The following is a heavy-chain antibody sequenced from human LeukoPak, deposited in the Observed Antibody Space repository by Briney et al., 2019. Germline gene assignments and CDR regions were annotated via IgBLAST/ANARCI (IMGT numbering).Heavy chain of an antibody. Sequence: GGSLRLSCAASGFTFSSYEMNWVRQAPGKGLEWVSYISSSGSTIYYADSVKGRFTISRDNAKNSLYLQMNSLRAEDTAVYYCARGIAVAGYAFDIWGQGTMVTVSS. CDR3: ARGIAVAGYAFDI. CDR2: ISSSGSTI. D-gene: IGHD6-19*01. V-gene: IGHV3-48*03. CDR1: GFTFSSYE. J-gene: IGHJ3*02.